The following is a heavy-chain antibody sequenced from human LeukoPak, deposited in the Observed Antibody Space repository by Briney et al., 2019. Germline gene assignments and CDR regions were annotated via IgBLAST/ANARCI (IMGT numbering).Heavy chain of an antibody. V-gene: IGHV1-2*04. Sequence: ASVEVSCKASGYTFTGYYIQWVRQAPGQGLEWMGWINPNNGGTNYAQKFQGSVTMTRDTSINTAYMEVSRLRSDDTAVYYCARDHCSSAGCYEDYYYGVDVWGQGTTVTVSS. CDR2: INPNNGGT. CDR1: GYTFTGYY. CDR3: ARDHCSSAGCYEDYYYGVDV. D-gene: IGHD2-15*01. J-gene: IGHJ6*02.